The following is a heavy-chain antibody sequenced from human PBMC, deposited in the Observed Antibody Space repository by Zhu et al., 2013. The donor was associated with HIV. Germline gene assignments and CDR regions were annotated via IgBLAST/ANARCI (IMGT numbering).Heavy chain of an antibody. CDR1: GGTFSSYT. J-gene: IGHJ4*02. CDR2: IIPILGIA. CDR3: ASIIVGAYRLHGPRADY. D-gene: IGHD1-26*01. Sequence: QVQLVQSGAEVKKPGSSVKVSCKASGGTFSSYTISWVRQAPGQGLEWMGRIIPILGIANYAQKFQGRVTITADKSTSTAYMELSSLRSEDTAVYYCASIIVGAYRLHGPRADYWGQGTLVTVSS. V-gene: IGHV1-69*02.